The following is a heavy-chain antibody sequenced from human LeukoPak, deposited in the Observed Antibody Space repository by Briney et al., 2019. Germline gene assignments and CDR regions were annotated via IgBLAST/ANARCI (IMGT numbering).Heavy chain of an antibody. CDR1: GFTFSSYA. CDR3: ARRGYYFESGAYYYFDY. V-gene: IGHV3-23*01. D-gene: IGHD3-22*01. J-gene: IGHJ4*02. Sequence: SGASLRLSCAASGFTFSSYAMSWVRQAPGKGLEWVSAISGSGGSTYYADSVKGRFTISRDNSKNTLYLQMNSLRAEDTAAYYCARRGYYFESGAYYYFDYWGQGTLVTVSA. CDR2: ISGSGGST.